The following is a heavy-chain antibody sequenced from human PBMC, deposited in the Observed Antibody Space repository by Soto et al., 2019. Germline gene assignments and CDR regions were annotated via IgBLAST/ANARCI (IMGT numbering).Heavy chain of an antibody. Sequence: SVKVSCKASGGTFSTYTFSWVRQAPGQGLEWMGRIIPIFGTPYYAQKFQGRVTITADKSTSTVYMELSSLGSDNTAVYFCARGLECRGYCLDKPTWFGPWGQGTLVTVSS. CDR3: ARGLECRGYCLDKPTWFGP. CDR1: GGTFSTYT. J-gene: IGHJ5*02. CDR2: IIPIFGTP. V-gene: IGHV1-69*06. D-gene: IGHD2-15*01.